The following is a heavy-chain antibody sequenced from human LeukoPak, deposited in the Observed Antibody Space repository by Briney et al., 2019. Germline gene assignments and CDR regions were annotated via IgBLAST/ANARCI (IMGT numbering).Heavy chain of an antibody. Sequence: PGGSLRLSCAASGFTFSSYGMSWVRQAPGKGLEWVSAISGSGGSTYYADSVKGRFTISRDNSKNTLYLQMNSLRAEDTAVYYCAKAKWFGELLIDYWGQGTLVTVSS. CDR1: GFTFSSYG. J-gene: IGHJ4*02. D-gene: IGHD3-10*01. V-gene: IGHV3-23*01. CDR3: AKAKWFGELLIDY. CDR2: ISGSGGST.